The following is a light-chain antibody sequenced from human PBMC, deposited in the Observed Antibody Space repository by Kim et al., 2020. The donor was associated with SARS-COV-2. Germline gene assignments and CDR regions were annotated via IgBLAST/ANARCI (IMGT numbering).Light chain of an antibody. Sequence: DIVMTQSPESLAVSLGERATINCKSSQSVSNKLVWYQQKPGQPPKLLIRWSSDRESGVPDRFSGSGSGTDFTLTISSLQAEDVAVYHCQQYHDLPYTFGQGTKLEI. CDR3: QQYHDLPYT. J-gene: IGKJ2*01. CDR1: QSVSNK. V-gene: IGKV4-1*01. CDR2: WSS.